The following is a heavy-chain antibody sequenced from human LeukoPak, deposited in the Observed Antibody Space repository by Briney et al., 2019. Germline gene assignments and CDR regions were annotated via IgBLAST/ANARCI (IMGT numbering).Heavy chain of an antibody. D-gene: IGHD1-14*01. Sequence: ASVKVSCKASGYTFTGHYIHWVRQAPGQGLEWMGWIHPNTGGTKYAQKFQGRVTMTRDTSISTAYMELSRLRSDDTAVYYCARDRITEDFDYWGQGTLVTVSS. CDR2: IHPNTGGT. V-gene: IGHV1-2*02. CDR1: GYTFTGHY. J-gene: IGHJ4*02. CDR3: ARDRITEDFDY.